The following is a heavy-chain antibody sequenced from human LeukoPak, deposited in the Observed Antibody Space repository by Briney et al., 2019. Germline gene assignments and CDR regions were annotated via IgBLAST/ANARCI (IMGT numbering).Heavy chain of an antibody. V-gene: IGHV4-34*01. CDR2: INHSGST. CDR3: ASNYGVY. CDR1: GGSFSGYY. D-gene: IGHD4-11*01. Sequence: PSETLSLTCAVYGGSFSGYYSSWIRQPPGKGLEWIGEINHSGSTNYNPSLKSRVTISVDTSKNQFSLKLSSVTAADTAVYYCASNYGVYWGQGTLVTVSS. J-gene: IGHJ4*02.